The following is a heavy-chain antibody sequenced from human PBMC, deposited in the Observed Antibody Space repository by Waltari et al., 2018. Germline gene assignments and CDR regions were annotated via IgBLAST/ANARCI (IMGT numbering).Heavy chain of an antibody. J-gene: IGHJ4*02. V-gene: IGHV4-59*11. CDR1: GGSISSHY. D-gene: IGHD1-26*01. Sequence: QVQLQESGPGLVKPSETLSLTCTVSGGSISSHYWSWIRQPPGQGLEWIGYIYYRGSTNYNPSLKSRVTISVDTSKNQFSLKLSSVTAADTAVYYCARDIVGMVRSGYFDYWGQGTLVTVSS. CDR2: IYYRGST. CDR3: ARDIVGMVRSGYFDY.